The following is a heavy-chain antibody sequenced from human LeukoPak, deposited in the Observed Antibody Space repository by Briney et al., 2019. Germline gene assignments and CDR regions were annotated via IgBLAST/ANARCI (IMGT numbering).Heavy chain of an antibody. CDR1: GYTFSSYG. Sequence: ASVKVSCKASGYTFSSYGISWVRQAPGQGLEWMGWISAYNGNTNYAQKLQGRVTMTTDTSTSTAYMELRSLRSDDTAVYYCARGYDYVWGIYRYPPHYWGQGTLVTVSS. D-gene: IGHD3-16*02. J-gene: IGHJ4*01. V-gene: IGHV1-18*01. CDR2: ISAYNGNT. CDR3: ARGYDYVWGIYRYPPHY.